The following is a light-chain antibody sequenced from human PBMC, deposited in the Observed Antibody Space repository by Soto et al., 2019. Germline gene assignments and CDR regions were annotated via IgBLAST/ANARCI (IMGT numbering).Light chain of an antibody. CDR3: QQANTFPVT. CDR2: GIS. J-gene: IGKJ3*01. Sequence: DVQMTQSPSSVSASVGDRVTITCRASQGVGNWLAWYQHKPGKAPTLLIYGISTLQSGVPSRFSGNGSGTDFTLTISSLQTEDFATYSCQQANTFPVTFGPGTKVDIK. V-gene: IGKV1D-12*01. CDR1: QGVGNW.